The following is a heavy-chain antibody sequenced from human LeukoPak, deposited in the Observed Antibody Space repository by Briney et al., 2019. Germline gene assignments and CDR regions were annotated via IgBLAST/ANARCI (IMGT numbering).Heavy chain of an antibody. J-gene: IGHJ6*02. V-gene: IGHV1-8*01. CDR3: AKRIYDSSGPAGLDV. Sequence: GAPVKVSCKASGYTFSSYDINWVRQATGQGLEWMGWMNPNSGNTGYAQKFQGRVTMTRNTSISTAYMELSSLRSEDTAVYYCAKRIYDSSGPAGLDVWGQGTTVTVAS. D-gene: IGHD3-22*01. CDR1: GYTFSSYD. CDR2: MNPNSGNT.